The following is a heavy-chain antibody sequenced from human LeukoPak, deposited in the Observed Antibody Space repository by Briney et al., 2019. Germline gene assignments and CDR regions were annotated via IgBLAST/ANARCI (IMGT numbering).Heavy chain of an antibody. V-gene: IGHV4-39*01. CDR1: GGSISSSSSY. CDR2: IYYSGST. D-gene: IGHD6-13*01. CDR3: ARRAAAGHFDY. J-gene: IGHJ4*02. Sequence: PSETLSLTCTVSGGSISSSSSYWGWIRQPPGKGLEWIGNIYYSGSTYYNPSLKSRVTISVDTSKNQFPLKLSSVTAADTAVYYCARRAAAGHFDYWGQGTLVTVSS.